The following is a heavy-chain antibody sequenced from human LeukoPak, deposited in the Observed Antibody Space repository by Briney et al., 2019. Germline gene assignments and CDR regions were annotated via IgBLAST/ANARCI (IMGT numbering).Heavy chain of an antibody. V-gene: IGHV4-39*01. Sequence: PSETLSLTCTVSGGSISTSSDHWGWVRQPPGKGLEWIGGIYYSGSTYYNPSLKSRVTISVDTSKSQLSLRLSSVTAADTAVYYCARHSSWYGNFDYWGQGTLVTVSS. CDR3: ARHSSWYGNFDY. D-gene: IGHD6-13*01. J-gene: IGHJ4*02. CDR2: IYYSGST. CDR1: GGSISTSSDH.